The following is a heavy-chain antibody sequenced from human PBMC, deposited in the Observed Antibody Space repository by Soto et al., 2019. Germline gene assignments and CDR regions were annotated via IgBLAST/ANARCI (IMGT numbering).Heavy chain of an antibody. CDR2: IYWDDDK. CDR3: IQSRCGGDCLQSYASYYYYXMDV. Sequence: SGPTLVNPTQTLTLTCTFSAFSLSTGGVGVGWIRQPPGKALEWLALIYWDDDKRYSPSLRSRLTITKDTSKNQVVLTMTNMDPVDTATYYCIQSRCGGDCLQSYASYYYYXMDVWRQGTTVTVSS. V-gene: IGHV2-5*02. J-gene: IGHJ6*02. D-gene: IGHD2-21*02. CDR1: AFSLSTGGVG.